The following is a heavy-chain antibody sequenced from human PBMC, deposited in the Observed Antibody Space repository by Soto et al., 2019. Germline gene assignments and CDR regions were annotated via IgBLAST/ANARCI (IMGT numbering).Heavy chain of an antibody. Sequence: ASVKVSCKASGYTFTSYGISWVRQASGQGLEWMGWISAYNGNTNYAQKLQGRVTMTTDTSTSTAYMELRSLRSDDTAVYYCARVAPRMAPYNWFDPWGQGTLVTVSS. V-gene: IGHV1-18*04. J-gene: IGHJ5*02. CDR3: ARVAPRMAPYNWFDP. CDR2: ISAYNGNT. CDR1: GYTFTSYG.